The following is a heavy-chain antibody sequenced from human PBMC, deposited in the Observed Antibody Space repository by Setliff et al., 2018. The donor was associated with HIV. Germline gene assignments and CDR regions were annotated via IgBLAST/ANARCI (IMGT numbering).Heavy chain of an antibody. Sequence: GGSLRLSCAASGFSFSTYGMSWVRQAPGREFEWISYISKNSEISYYPDSVNGRFTISRDNAQNSLFLQIHNVRFEDTAVYYCARDRASSGYYSQFDYWGQGEMVTVSS. CDR3: ARDRASSGYYSQFDY. V-gene: IGHV3-48*01. CDR1: GFSFSTYG. J-gene: IGHJ4*01. CDR2: ISKNSEIS. D-gene: IGHD3-22*01.